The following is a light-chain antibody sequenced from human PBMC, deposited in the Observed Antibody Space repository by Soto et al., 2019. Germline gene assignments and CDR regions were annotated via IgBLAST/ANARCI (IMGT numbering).Light chain of an antibody. Sequence: ETMLTQSPGTLSFTPGERATLSCRASQSVSSTYLACYQQKPGQAPRLLIYAASRRATGIPDRFSGSGSGTDFTLTISRLEPEDFAVYYCQQYGSSPGLFTFGPGTKVDIK. V-gene: IGKV3-20*01. J-gene: IGKJ3*01. CDR2: AAS. CDR3: QQYGSSPGLFT. CDR1: QSVSSTY.